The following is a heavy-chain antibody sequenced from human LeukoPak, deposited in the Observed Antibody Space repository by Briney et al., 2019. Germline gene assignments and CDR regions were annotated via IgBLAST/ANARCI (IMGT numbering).Heavy chain of an antibody. Sequence: GGSLRLSCAASGFTFSSYAMHWVRQAPGKGLEWVAVILYDGSNKYYADSVKGRFTISRDNSKNTLYLQMNSLRAEDTAVYYCAKSVGGIAVTSGYWGQGTLVTVSS. CDR3: AKSVGGIAVTSGY. D-gene: IGHD6-19*01. CDR2: ILYDGSNK. V-gene: IGHV3-30-3*02. J-gene: IGHJ4*02. CDR1: GFTFSSYA.